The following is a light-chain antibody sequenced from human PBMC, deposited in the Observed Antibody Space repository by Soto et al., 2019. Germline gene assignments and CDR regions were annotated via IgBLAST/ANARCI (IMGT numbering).Light chain of an antibody. CDR3: AARDDSMNAVI. V-gene: IGLV1-44*01. CDR2: RNN. J-gene: IGLJ2*01. Sequence: QSVLTQPPSASVTPGQSVTISCSGSSSNIGSHSVDWYQQLPGTAPKLLIFRNNQRPSGVPDRFSGSKSGTSASLAISGLRYEDEADYYCAARDDSMNAVIFGGGTKVTVL. CDR1: SSNIGSHS.